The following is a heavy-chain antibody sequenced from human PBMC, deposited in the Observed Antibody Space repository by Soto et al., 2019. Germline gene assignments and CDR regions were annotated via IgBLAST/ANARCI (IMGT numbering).Heavy chain of an antibody. CDR3: TRGSYCSRRGCYALAMDV. Sequence: QVQLQESGPGLVKPSEALSLTCTVSGGSIRTYFWSWIRQPPGKGLEWIGYIYDSGNTNYNPSLKSGVAMSIDTTRNQLARKLGSVTAADTAVYYCTRGSYCSRRGCYALAMDVWGQGTAVTVSA. V-gene: IGHV4-59*01. CDR1: GGSIRTYF. J-gene: IGHJ6*01. D-gene: IGHD2-2*01. CDR2: IYDSGNT.